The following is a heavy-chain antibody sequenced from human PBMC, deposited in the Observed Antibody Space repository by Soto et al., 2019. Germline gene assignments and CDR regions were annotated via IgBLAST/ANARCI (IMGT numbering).Heavy chain of an antibody. D-gene: IGHD3-10*01. CDR2: IYYSGST. CDR3: ARPRGGRGTDYYGSGSYHFDY. V-gene: IGHV4-39*01. CDR1: GGSISSSSYY. Sequence: SETLSLTCTVSGGSISSSSYYWGWIRQPPGKGLEWIGSIYYSGSTYYNPSLKGRVTISVDTSKNQFSLKLSSVTAADTAVYYCARPRGGRGTDYYGSGSYHFDYWGQGTLVTVSS. J-gene: IGHJ4*02.